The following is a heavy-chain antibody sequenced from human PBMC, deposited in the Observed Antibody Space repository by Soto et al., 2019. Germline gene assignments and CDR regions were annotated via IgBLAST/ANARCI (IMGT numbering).Heavy chain of an antibody. J-gene: IGHJ4*02. CDR2: INHSGST. D-gene: IGHD3-10*01. CDR3: ARAYGSGSYYNVGIDY. Sequence: QVQLQQWGAGLLKPSETLSLTCAVYGGSFSGYYWSWIRQPPGKGLEWIGEINHSGSTNYNPSLKSRVTISVDTSKNQVSLKLSSVTAADTAVYYCARAYGSGSYYNVGIDYWGQGTLVTVSS. CDR1: GGSFSGYY. V-gene: IGHV4-34*01.